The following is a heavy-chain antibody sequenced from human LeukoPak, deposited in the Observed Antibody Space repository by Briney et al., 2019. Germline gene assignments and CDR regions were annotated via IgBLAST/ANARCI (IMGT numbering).Heavy chain of an antibody. D-gene: IGHD4-23*01. CDR2: ISGSGGST. CDR1: GFTFSSYA. J-gene: IGHJ4*02. CDR3: AKVLSTTVVTPLFY. Sequence: GGSLRLSCAASGFTFSSYAMSWVRQAPGKGLEWVSAISGSGGSTYYADSVKGRFTISRDNSKNTLYLQINSLRAEDTALYYCAKVLSTTVVTPLFYWGQGTLVPVSS. V-gene: IGHV3-23*01.